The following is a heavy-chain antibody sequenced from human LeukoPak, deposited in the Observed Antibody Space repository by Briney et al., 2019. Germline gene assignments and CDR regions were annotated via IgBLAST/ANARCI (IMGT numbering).Heavy chain of an antibody. Sequence: QPGRSLRLSCAASGFTFSTYNIHWVRQAPGKGLEWVGIVLYDGSDSYYADSVKGRFTISRDNSKNTLSLQMDSLRADDTAVYFCARDLSGSYSVDYWGQGTLVTVSS. CDR3: ARDLSGSYSVDY. J-gene: IGHJ4*02. D-gene: IGHD1-26*01. V-gene: IGHV3-33*01. CDR1: GFTFSTYN. CDR2: VLYDGSDS.